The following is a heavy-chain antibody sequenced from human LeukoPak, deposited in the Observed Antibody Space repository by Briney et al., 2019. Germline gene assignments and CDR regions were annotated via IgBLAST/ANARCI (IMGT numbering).Heavy chain of an antibody. D-gene: IGHD5-12*01. CDR2: INPSGGST. V-gene: IGHV1-46*01. Sequence: ASVKVSCKASGYTFTSYYMHWVRRAPGQGLEWMGIINPSGGSTSYAQKFQGRVTMTRDMSTSTVYMELSSLRSEDTAVYYCAREGGLRRSSFDYWGQGTLVTVSS. CDR1: GYTFTSYY. J-gene: IGHJ4*02. CDR3: AREGGLRRSSFDY.